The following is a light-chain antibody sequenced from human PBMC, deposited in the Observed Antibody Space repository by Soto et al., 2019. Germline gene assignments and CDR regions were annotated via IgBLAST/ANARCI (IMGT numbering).Light chain of an antibody. CDR1: QNIGNL. V-gene: IGKV1-5*01. J-gene: IGKJ2*01. CDR3: QQYKNYSPST. Sequence: DIEMTRSPSTLSASVGDRVTVTCRASQNIGNLLAWYQQKPGKAPNLLISDASNLEIGVPSRFSGSGSETEFTLTITSLQPEDFATYYCQQYKNYSPSTFGQGTKLDI. CDR2: DAS.